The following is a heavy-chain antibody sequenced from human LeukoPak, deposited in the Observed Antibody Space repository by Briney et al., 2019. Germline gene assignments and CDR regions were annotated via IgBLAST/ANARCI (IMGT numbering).Heavy chain of an antibody. Sequence: GGSLRLSRAASGFTFSTYSVNWVRQAPGKGLEWVSSISSSGSYIYYADSVKGRFTISRDNSKSTLYLQMNSLRAEDTAVYYCAKPYCSSTSCYTGDYWGQGTLVTVSS. CDR1: GFTFSTYS. J-gene: IGHJ4*02. V-gene: IGHV3-21*04. D-gene: IGHD2-2*02. CDR3: AKPYCSSTSCYTGDY. CDR2: ISSSGSYI.